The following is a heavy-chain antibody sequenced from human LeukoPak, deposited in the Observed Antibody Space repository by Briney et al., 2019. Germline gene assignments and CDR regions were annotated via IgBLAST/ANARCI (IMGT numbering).Heavy chain of an antibody. D-gene: IGHD6-13*01. CDR3: AKDKITAAGRDWYLDL. CDR1: GFTFSSYG. CDR2: IWYDGSNK. J-gene: IGHJ2*01. Sequence: PGGSLRLSCAASGFTFSSYGMHWVRQAPGKGLERVAVIWYDGSNKYYADSVKGRFTISRDNSKNTLYLQVNSLRVEDTAVYYCAKDKITAAGRDWYLDLWGRGTLVTVSS. V-gene: IGHV3-33*06.